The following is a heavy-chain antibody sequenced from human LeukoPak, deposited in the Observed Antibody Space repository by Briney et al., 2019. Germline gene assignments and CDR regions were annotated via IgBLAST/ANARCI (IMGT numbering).Heavy chain of an antibody. V-gene: IGHV1-8*01. CDR3: ARDRDILTGQVYDY. Sequence: ASVKVSCKASGYTFTSYDINWVRQATGQGLEWMGWMNPNSGNTGYAQKFQGRVTMTRNTSISTAYMELSSLRSEDTAVYYCARDRDILTGQVYDYWGQGTLVTVSS. CDR2: MNPNSGNT. J-gene: IGHJ4*02. D-gene: IGHD3-9*01. CDR1: GYTFTSYD.